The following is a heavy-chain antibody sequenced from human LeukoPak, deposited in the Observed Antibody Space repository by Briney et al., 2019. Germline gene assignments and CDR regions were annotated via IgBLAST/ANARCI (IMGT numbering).Heavy chain of an antibody. J-gene: IGHJ4*02. CDR2: INPSGGST. V-gene: IGHV1-46*01. Sequence: ASVKVSCKASGDTFSSYYMHWVRQAPGQGLEWMGIINPSGGSTTYAQKFQGRVTMTRDTSTRTVYMELSSLRSEDTAVYYCARGGVLRFLEHLDYWGQGTLVTVSS. CDR1: GDTFSSYY. CDR3: ARGGVLRFLEHLDY. D-gene: IGHD3-3*01.